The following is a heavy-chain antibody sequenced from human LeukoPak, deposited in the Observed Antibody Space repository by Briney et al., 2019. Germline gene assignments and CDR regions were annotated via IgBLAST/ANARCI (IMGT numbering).Heavy chain of an antibody. J-gene: IGHJ4*02. Sequence: GGSLRLSCAASGFTFSSYSMNWVRQAPGKGLEWISYIRSNSDTIYYADSVKGRFTISRDNAENSSYLQMSSLRAEDTAVYYCARDPRYSGYDYFDYWGQGTLVTVSS. CDR1: GFTFSSYS. CDR2: IRSNSDTI. D-gene: IGHD5-12*01. V-gene: IGHV3-48*01. CDR3: ARDPRYSGYDYFDY.